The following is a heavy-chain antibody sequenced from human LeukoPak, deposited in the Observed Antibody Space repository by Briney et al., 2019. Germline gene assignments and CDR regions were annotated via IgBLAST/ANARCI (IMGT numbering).Heavy chain of an antibody. D-gene: IGHD1-26*01. CDR2: VYYGGST. J-gene: IGHJ4*02. Sequence: SETLSLTCTVSGGSISSSTYYWGWIRQSPGKGLEWIGSVYYGGSTYYSPSLKSRVTISVDTSKNQFSLKLSSVTAADTAVYFCAIAERYSGSFDYWSQGALVTVSS. CDR3: AIAERYSGSFDY. V-gene: IGHV4-39*07. CDR1: GGSISSSTYY.